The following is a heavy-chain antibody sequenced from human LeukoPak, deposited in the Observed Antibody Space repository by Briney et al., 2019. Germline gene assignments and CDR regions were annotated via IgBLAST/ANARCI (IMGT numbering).Heavy chain of an antibody. Sequence: SETLSLTCTVSGGSISSYYWSWIRQPPGKGLEWIGYIYYSGSTNYNPSLKSRVTISVDTSKNQFSLKLSSVTAADTAVYYCARGRLDYYDSSGRMYYFDYWGQGTLVTVSS. CDR3: ARGRLDYYDSSGRMYYFDY. D-gene: IGHD3-22*01. CDR1: GGSISSYY. V-gene: IGHV4-59*01. J-gene: IGHJ4*02. CDR2: IYYSGST.